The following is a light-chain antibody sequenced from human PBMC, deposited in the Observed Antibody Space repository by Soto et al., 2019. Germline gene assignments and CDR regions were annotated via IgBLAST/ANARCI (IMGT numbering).Light chain of an antibody. V-gene: IGKV3-20*01. Sequence: EIVLTQSPGTLSLSPGERGTLSCRASQSVSSSYLAWYQQKPGQAPRLLIYGASSRATGIPDRFSGSGSGTDFTLTISRLEPEDFAVYYCQQHGSSPPITFGGGTKVDIK. CDR3: QQHGSSPPIT. CDR2: GAS. J-gene: IGKJ4*01. CDR1: QSVSSSY.